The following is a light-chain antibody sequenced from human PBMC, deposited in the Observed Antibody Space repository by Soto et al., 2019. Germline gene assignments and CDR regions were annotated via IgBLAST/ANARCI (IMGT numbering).Light chain of an antibody. CDR1: QDISSY. V-gene: IGKV1-33*01. Sequence: DIQMTQSPSSLSASVVDRVTITCQASQDISSYLNWYQQKPGKAPKLLIYDASNLETGVPSRFSGSGSGTDFTFTFSSLQPEDIATYYCQQYDNLPITFGQGTRLEIK. CDR2: DAS. J-gene: IGKJ5*01. CDR3: QQYDNLPIT.